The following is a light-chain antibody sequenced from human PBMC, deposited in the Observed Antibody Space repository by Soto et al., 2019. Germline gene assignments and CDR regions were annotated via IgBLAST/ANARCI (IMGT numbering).Light chain of an antibody. CDR2: EVT. Sequence: QSALTQPASVSGSPGQSITISCTGSSNNIGSFNLVSWYQQRPGKAPQILIYEVTKRPSGVSNRFSGSKSGNTASLTISAPQAEAEAVYYCCSYLGSFFFGGGTKLTVL. J-gene: IGLJ2*01. CDR3: CSYLGSFF. V-gene: IGLV2-23*02. CDR1: SNNIGSFNL.